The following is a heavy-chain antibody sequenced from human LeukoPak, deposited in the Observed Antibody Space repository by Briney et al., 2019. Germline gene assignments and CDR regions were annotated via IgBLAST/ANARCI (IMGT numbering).Heavy chain of an antibody. J-gene: IGHJ6*02. CDR3: ARATTLYDFWSGYSRNNYYYGMDV. D-gene: IGHD3-3*01. V-gene: IGHV1-8*01. Sequence: ASVKVPCKASGYTFTSYDINWVRQATGQGLEWMGWMNPNSGNTGYAQKFQGRVTMTRNTSISTAYMELSSLRSEDTAVYYCARATTLYDFWSGYSRNNYYYGMDVWGQRTTVTVSS. CDR2: MNPNSGNT. CDR1: GYTFTSYD.